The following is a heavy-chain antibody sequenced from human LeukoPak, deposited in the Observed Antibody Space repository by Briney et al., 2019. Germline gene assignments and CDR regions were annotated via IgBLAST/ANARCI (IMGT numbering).Heavy chain of an antibody. D-gene: IGHD3-10*01. V-gene: IGHV3-23*01. CDR1: AFTFTRYA. CDR2: VSGSGDST. Sequence: GGSLSLSCAASAFTFTRYAMSWVRQAPGKGLEWVSSVSGSGDSTYYADSVKGRFTISRDNPKNTLYLQMNSLRAEDTAVYYCAKVGGSGSLTMYYFDYWGQGTLVTVSS. J-gene: IGHJ4*02. CDR3: AKVGGSGSLTMYYFDY.